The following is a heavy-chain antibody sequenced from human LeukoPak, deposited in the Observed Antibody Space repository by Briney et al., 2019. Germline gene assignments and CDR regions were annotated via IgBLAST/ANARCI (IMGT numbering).Heavy chain of an antibody. CDR3: ARDSTTIAYYDYVWGSYRHRIMDV. J-gene: IGHJ6*03. CDR1: GYTFTSYD. Sequence: GASVKVSCKASGYTFTSYDINWVRQATGQGLEWMGWMNPNSGNTGYAQKLQGRVTMTTDTSTSTAYMELRSLRSGDTAVYYCARDSTTIAYYDYVWGSYRHRIMDVWGKGTTVTVSS. V-gene: IGHV1-8*01. D-gene: IGHD3-16*02. CDR2: MNPNSGNT.